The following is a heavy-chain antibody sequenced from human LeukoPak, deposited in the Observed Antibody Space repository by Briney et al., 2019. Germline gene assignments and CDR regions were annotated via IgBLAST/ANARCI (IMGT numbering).Heavy chain of an antibody. V-gene: IGHV1-2*02. CDR3: ATPHPTTVTTTIRT. CDR1: GYTFTGYY. D-gene: IGHD4-17*01. J-gene: IGHJ5*02. Sequence: GASVKVSCKASGYTFTGYYMHWVRQAPGQGLEWMGWINPNSGGTNYAQKFQGRVTMTRDTSISTAYMELSRLRSDDTAVYYCATPHPTTVTTTIRTWGQGTLVTVSS. CDR2: INPNSGGT.